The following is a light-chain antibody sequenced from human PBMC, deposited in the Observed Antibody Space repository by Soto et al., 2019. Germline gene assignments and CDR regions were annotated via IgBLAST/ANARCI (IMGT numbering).Light chain of an antibody. CDR1: TGAVTSSYY. V-gene: IGLV7-43*01. J-gene: IGLJ2*01. CDR3: LLYHGGSQV. Sequence: QTVVTQEPSLTVSPGGTVTLTCASSTGAVTSSYYPNWFQQKPGQAPRALIYSTTYKHSWTPARFSGSLLGGKAALTLSGVQPEDEADYYCLLYHGGSQVFGGGTKLTVL. CDR2: STT.